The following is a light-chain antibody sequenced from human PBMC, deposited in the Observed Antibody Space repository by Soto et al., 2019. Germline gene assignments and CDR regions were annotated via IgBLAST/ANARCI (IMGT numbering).Light chain of an antibody. J-gene: IGLJ1*01. CDR3: SSYACINNLGV. CDR1: SSDVGGYKC. CDR2: EVN. Sequence: QSALTQPPSASGSPGPSVTISCTGNSSDVGGYKCVSWYQQHPGKAPRLRIFEVNKLPSGGLDRFAGPKAGNTASLAVSGLPAEDGADSYCSSYACINNLGVFGTGTKVTVL. V-gene: IGLV2-8*01.